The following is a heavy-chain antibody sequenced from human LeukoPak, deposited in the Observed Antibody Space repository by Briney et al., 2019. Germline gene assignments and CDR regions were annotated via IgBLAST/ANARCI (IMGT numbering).Heavy chain of an antibody. CDR1: GFTLSSHW. D-gene: IGHD1-26*01. CDR2: IKQDGSEK. V-gene: IGHV3-7*01. Sequence: GGSLRLSCAASGFTLSSHWMSWVRQAPGKGLEWVANIKQDGSEKYYVGSVKGRFTISRDNAKNSMYLQMNSLRAEDTAVYYCARWEIRGAAHQLDYWGQGTLVTVSS. J-gene: IGHJ4*02. CDR3: ARWEIRGAAHQLDY.